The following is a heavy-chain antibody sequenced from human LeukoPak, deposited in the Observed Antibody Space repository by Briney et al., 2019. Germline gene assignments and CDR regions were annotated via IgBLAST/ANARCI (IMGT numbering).Heavy chain of an antibody. J-gene: IGHJ4*02. CDR1: GFTFSTYS. Sequence: GGSLRLSCAASGFTFSTYSMNWVRQAPGKGLEWISYISSSSTTIYYADIVKGRFTISRDNAKNSLYLQMNSLRAEDTAVYYCPLELGEGFDYWGQGTLVTVSS. V-gene: IGHV3-48*01. D-gene: IGHD1-7*01. CDR2: ISSSSTTI. CDR3: PLELGEGFDY.